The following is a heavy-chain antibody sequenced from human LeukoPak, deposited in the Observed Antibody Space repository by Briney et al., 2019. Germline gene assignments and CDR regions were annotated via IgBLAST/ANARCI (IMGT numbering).Heavy chain of an antibody. Sequence: PWGSLRLSCAASGFTLSSYAMSWVRQAPGKGLEWVSAISGSGGSTYYADSAKGRFTISRDNSKNTLYLQMNSLRAEDTAVYYCAKDRGTELYYFDYWGQGTLVTVSS. CDR2: ISGSGGST. CDR3: AKDRGTELYYFDY. J-gene: IGHJ4*02. D-gene: IGHD3-16*01. V-gene: IGHV3-23*01. CDR1: GFTLSSYA.